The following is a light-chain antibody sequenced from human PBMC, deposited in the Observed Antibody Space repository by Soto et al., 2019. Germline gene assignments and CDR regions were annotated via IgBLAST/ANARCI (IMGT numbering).Light chain of an antibody. V-gene: IGKV3-20*01. CDR3: QQYGSSGT. J-gene: IGKJ1*01. CDR1: QSVRSN. CDR2: GAS. Sequence: EILMTQSPATLSVSPGERATLSCRASQSVRSNLAWYKQKPGQAPRLLIYGASNRATGIPDRLSGSGSGTEFTLTISRLEPEDFAVYYCQQYGSSGTFGHGTKVDIK.